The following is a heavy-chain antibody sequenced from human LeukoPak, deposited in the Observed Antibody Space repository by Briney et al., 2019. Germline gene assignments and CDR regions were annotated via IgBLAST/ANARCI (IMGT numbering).Heavy chain of an antibody. CDR2: IKQDGGEE. J-gene: IGHJ4*02. CDR1: GFTFSSYW. Sequence: GGSLRLSCAASGFTFSSYWMSWVRQTPGKGLEWVANIKQDGGEEYYVDSVKGRFTISRDNAKNSLYLQMSSLRAEDTAVYYCARFGYDILTGSFDYWGQGTLVTVSS. V-gene: IGHV3-7*01. CDR3: ARFGYDILTGSFDY. D-gene: IGHD3-9*01.